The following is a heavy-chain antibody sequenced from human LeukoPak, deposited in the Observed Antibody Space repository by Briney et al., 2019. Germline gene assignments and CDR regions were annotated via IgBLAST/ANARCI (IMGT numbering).Heavy chain of an antibody. Sequence: SETLSLTCAVYGESLNYYYWSWIRQSPGKGLEGIGDIFDGKTINYNPSLKSRVTISAATSSQQFSLNLKSVTAADTAVYFCASGAWATRLNSWAQGALVIVSS. CDR1: GESLNYYY. J-gene: IGHJ4*02. V-gene: IGHV4-34*12. CDR3: ASGAWATRLNS. D-gene: IGHD4-23*01. CDR2: IFDGKTI.